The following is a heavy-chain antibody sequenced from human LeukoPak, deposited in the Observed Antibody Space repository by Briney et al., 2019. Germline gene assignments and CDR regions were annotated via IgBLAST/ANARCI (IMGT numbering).Heavy chain of an antibody. CDR2: FHYTGNT. V-gene: IGHV4-59*02. CDR1: GGTVSSYY. Sequence: PSETLSLTCSVSGGTVSSYYWTWIRHPPGKARYWIGSFHYTGNTNYNPSLKSRVAISIDTSKTQFSLNVSSLPTADTALYYCARERRYCTCTTSIPRGSLALWSQGTTVIVSS. CDR3: ARERRYCTCTTSIPRGSLAL. D-gene: IGHD2-15*01. J-gene: IGHJ3*01.